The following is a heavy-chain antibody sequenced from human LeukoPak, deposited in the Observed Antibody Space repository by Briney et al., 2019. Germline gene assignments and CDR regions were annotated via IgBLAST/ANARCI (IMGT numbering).Heavy chain of an antibody. CDR3: ARQVYSGIYYY. CDR1: GGSISSYY. D-gene: IGHD3-10*01. V-gene: IGHV4-59*08. CDR2: IYYSGST. J-gene: IGHJ4*02. Sequence: SSETLSLTCTVAGGSISSYYGSWIRQPPGKGLEWIGNIYYSGSTNYNPSLKSRVTISVDTSKNQFSLKLSSVTAADTAVYYCARQVYSGIYYYWGQGPLVTVSS.